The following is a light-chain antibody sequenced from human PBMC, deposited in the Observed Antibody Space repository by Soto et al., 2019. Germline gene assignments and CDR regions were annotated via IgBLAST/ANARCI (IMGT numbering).Light chain of an antibody. CDR1: RSDVGGYNY. V-gene: IGLV2-14*01. J-gene: IGLJ2*01. Sequence: QSALSQPASVSGSPGQSITISCTGTRSDVGGYNYVSWYQQHPGKAPKLLTYDVSNRPSRVSNRFSGSKSGTTASLTISGLQAEDEAYYYCSSYTSSSTLVLFGGGTKVTV. CDR3: SSYTSSSTLVL. CDR2: DVS.